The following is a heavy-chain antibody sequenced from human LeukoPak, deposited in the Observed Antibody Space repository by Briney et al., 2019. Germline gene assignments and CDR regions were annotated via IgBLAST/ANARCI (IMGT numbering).Heavy chain of an antibody. V-gene: IGHV4-4*07. D-gene: IGHD5-12*01. CDR2: IYTSGST. CDR1: GGSISSYC. CDR3: AREWMNYYFDY. Sequence: SETLSLTCTVSGGSISSYCWSWIRQPAGKGLEWIGRIYTSGSTNYNPSLTSRVTMSVDTSKNQFSLKLSSVTASDTAVYYCAREWMNYYFDYWGQGTLVTVSS. J-gene: IGHJ4*02.